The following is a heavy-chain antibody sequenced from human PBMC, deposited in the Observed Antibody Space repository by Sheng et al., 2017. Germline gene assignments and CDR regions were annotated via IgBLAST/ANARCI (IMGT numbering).Heavy chain of an antibody. CDR3: ARGPTRYYFDY. CDR1: GGSMSSYY. V-gene: IGHV4-59*01. Sequence: QVHLQESGPGLVKPSETLSLTCTVSGGSMSSYYWNWIRQPPEKGLEWIGYIYYSGSINYNPSLKSRVTISVDTSKNQFSLKLSSVTAADTAVYYCARGPTRYYFDYWGQGTLVTVSS. CDR2: IYYSGSI. J-gene: IGHJ4*02. D-gene: IGHD1-1*01.